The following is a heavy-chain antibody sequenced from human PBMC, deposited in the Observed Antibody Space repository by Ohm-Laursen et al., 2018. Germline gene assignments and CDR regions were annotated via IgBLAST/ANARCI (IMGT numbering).Heavy chain of an antibody. CDR3: ASSGSPSRAWYYFDS. D-gene: IGHD3-10*01. V-gene: IGHV4-59*07. J-gene: IGHJ4*02. CDR1: GASINSHH. Sequence: SDTLSLTCTVSGASINSHHWSFIRQPPGKGLEWIAFVYYSGNTYYNPSLKSRVSMSVDTSNNQFSLQLRYVTAADTAVYYCASSGSPSRAWYYFDSWGQGTLVTVSS. CDR2: VYYSGNT.